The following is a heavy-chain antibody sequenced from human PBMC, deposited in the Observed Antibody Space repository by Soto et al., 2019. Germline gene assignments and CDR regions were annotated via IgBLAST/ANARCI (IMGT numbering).Heavy chain of an antibody. V-gene: IGHV4-59*08. J-gene: IGHJ4*02. CDR2: IYYSGST. D-gene: IGHD6-13*01. CDR3: ARLFRSSPQLHFDY. CDR1: GGSISSYY. Sequence: PSETLSLTCTVSGGSISSYYWSWIRQPPGKGLEWIGYIYYSGSTNYNPSLKSRVTISVDTSKNQFSLKLSSVTAADTAVYYCARLFRSSPQLHFDYWGQGTLVTVSS.